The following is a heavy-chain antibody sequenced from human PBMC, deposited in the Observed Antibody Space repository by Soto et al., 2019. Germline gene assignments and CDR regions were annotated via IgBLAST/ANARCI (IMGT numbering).Heavy chain of an antibody. CDR1: GDSISRYY. V-gene: IGHV4-59*01. CDR2: IYYSGET. CDR3: ARDQGGEFLKGSGMDV. D-gene: IGHD3-10*01. J-gene: IGHJ6*02. Sequence: QVQLQESGPGLVKPSETLSLTCTVSGDSISRYYWSWIRLSPGKGLEWIGYIYYSGETNYNPSVKSRVTISLDRTKNQFSLKLNSVTAADTAVYYCARDQGGEFLKGSGMDVWGQGTTVTVSS.